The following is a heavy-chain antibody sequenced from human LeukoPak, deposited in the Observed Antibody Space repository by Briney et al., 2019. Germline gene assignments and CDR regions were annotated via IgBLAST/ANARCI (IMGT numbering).Heavy chain of an antibody. CDR1: GGSISSYY. D-gene: IGHD5-18*01. CDR3: ARVVTAMNNWFDP. J-gene: IGHJ5*02. CDR2: INHSGST. V-gene: IGHV4-34*01. Sequence: SETLSLTCTVSGGSISSYYWSWIRQPPGKGLEWIGEINHSGSTNYNPSLKSRVTISVDTSKNQFSLKLSSVTAADTAVYYCARVVTAMNNWFDPWGQGTLVTVSS.